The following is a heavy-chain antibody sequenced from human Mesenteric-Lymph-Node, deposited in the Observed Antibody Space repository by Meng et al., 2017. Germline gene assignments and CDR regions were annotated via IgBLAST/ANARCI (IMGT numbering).Heavy chain of an antibody. J-gene: IGHJ4*02. Sequence: GESLKISCSASGFIFSSYEMNWVRQAPGKGLEWVSYISSSGSTIYYADSVKGRFTISRDNAKNSLYLQMNSLRAEDTAVYYCARFYDSSGYYSYWGQGTLVTVSS. CDR1: GFIFSSYE. V-gene: IGHV3-48*03. D-gene: IGHD3-22*01. CDR2: ISSSGSTI. CDR3: ARFYDSSGYYSY.